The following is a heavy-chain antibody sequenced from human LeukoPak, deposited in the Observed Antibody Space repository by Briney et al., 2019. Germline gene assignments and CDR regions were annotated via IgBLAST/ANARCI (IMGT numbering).Heavy chain of an antibody. J-gene: IGHJ4*02. V-gene: IGHV1-2*02. D-gene: IGHD3-9*01. CDR3: ARAPTLRYFDWYYFDY. CDR2: INPNSGGT. Sequence: GASVKVSCKASGYTFTGYYMHWVRQAPGQGLEWMGWINPNSGGTNYAQKFQGRVTMTRDTSISTAYMELSRLRSDDTAVYYCARAPTLRYFDWYYFDYWGQGTLVTVSS. CDR1: GYTFTGYY.